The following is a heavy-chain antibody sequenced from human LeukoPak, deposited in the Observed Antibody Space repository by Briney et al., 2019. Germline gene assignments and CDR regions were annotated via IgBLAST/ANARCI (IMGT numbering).Heavy chain of an antibody. D-gene: IGHD2-2*01. V-gene: IGHV4-59*01. CDR2: IHYSGST. J-gene: IGHJ6*03. CDR3: ARDCSSTSCYGMSYYYYMDV. Sequence: PSETLSLTCTVSGGSISSYYWSWIRQPPGKGLEWIGYIHYSGSTNYNPSLKSRVTISVDTSKTQFSLKLSSVTAADTAVYYCARDCSSTSCYGMSYYYYMDVWGKGTTVTVSS. CDR1: GGSISSYY.